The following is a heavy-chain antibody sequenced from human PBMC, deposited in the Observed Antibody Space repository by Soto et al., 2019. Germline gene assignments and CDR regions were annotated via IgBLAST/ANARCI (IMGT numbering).Heavy chain of an antibody. V-gene: IGHV3-23*01. CDR2: ISGSGGST. Sequence: EVQLLESGGGLVQPGGSLRISCAASGFTFSSYAMSWVRQAPGKGLEWVSAISGSGGSTYYADSVKGRFTISRDNSKNTLYLQMNSLRAEDTAVYYCAKGAEAIVPAALYFDYWGQGTLVTVSS. D-gene: IGHD2-2*01. CDR3: AKGAEAIVPAALYFDY. CDR1: GFTFSSYA. J-gene: IGHJ4*02.